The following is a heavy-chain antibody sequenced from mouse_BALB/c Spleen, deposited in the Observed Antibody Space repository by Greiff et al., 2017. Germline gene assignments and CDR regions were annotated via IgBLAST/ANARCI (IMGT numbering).Heavy chain of an antibody. CDR3: AIYGNYGTGFDFDY. Sequence: QVQLQQPGAELVKPGASVKLSCKASGYTFTSYWMHWVKQRPGQGLEWIGEINPSNGRTNYNEKFKSKATLTVDKSSSTAYMQLSSLTSEDSAVYYCAIYGNYGTGFDFDYWGQGTTLTVSS. D-gene: IGHD2-1*01. CDR1: GYTFTSYW. CDR2: INPSNGRT. V-gene: IGHV1S81*02. J-gene: IGHJ2*01.